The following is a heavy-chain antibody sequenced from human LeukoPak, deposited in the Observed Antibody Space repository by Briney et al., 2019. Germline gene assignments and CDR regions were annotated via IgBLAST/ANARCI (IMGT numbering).Heavy chain of an antibody. Sequence: PGGSLRLSCAAYGFTFSNNAMSWVRQAPGKGLEWVSATSTSGGSAYYADSVKGRFTISRDNSKNTLYLQMDSLRADDTAVYYCARYSGSYYYPPAWDLWGQGTLVTVSS. CDR2: TSTSGGSA. J-gene: IGHJ4*02. D-gene: IGHD1-26*01. CDR3: ARYSGSYYYPPAWDL. CDR1: GFTFSNNA. V-gene: IGHV3-23*01.